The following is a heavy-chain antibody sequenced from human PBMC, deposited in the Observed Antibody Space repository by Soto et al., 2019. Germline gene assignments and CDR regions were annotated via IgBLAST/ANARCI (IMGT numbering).Heavy chain of an antibody. CDR1: GDSISRYY. Sequence: QVQLQESGPGLVKPSETLSLTCTVSGDSISRYYWSWIRLSPGKGLEWIGYIYYSGETNYNPSIKSRVTISVARTNNQFFLKLSSVTAADTAVYYCARDQGGEFLKGSGMDVWGQGTTVTVSS. J-gene: IGHJ6*02. V-gene: IGHV4-59*01. CDR2: IYYSGET. D-gene: IGHD3-10*01. CDR3: ARDQGGEFLKGSGMDV.